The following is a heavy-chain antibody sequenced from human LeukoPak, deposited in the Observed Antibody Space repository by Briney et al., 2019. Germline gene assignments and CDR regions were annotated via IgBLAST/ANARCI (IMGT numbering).Heavy chain of an antibody. J-gene: IGHJ4*02. Sequence: PSETLSLTCTVSGGSFSSSSYYWGWIRQPPGKGLEWIGSIYYSGSTYYNPSLKSRVTISVDTSKNQFSLKLSSVTAADTAVYYCARRKSGSFDYWGQGTLVTVSS. CDR3: ARRKSGSFDY. CDR1: GGSFSSSSYY. V-gene: IGHV4-39*01. D-gene: IGHD3-10*01. CDR2: IYYSGST.